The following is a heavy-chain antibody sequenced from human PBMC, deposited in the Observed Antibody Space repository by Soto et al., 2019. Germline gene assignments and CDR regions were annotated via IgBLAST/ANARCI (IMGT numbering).Heavy chain of an antibody. CDR3: ARLSVEMARAIALFDY. CDR1: GGSISSSSYY. CDR2: IYYSGST. V-gene: IGHV4-39*01. D-gene: IGHD5-12*01. J-gene: IGHJ4*02. Sequence: QLQLQESGPGLVKPSETLSLTCTVSGGSISSSSYYWGWIRQPPGKGLEWIGSIYYSGSTYYNPSLKSRVTISVDTSKNQFSLKLSSVTAADTAVYYCARLSVEMARAIALFDYWGQGTLVTVSS.